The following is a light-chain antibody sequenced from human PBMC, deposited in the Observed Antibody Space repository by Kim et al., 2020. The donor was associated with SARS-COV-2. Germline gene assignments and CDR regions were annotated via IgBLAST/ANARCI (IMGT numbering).Light chain of an antibody. Sequence: QSALTQPRSVSGSPGQSVTISCTGTSSDVGGYNYVYWYQQHPGKAPKLMIYDVSERPSGVPDRFSGSKSDNTASLTISGLQAEDEADYYCCAYAGSYTWVFGGGTKLTVL. CDR2: DVS. V-gene: IGLV2-11*01. CDR1: SSDVGGYNY. J-gene: IGLJ3*02. CDR3: CAYAGSYTWV.